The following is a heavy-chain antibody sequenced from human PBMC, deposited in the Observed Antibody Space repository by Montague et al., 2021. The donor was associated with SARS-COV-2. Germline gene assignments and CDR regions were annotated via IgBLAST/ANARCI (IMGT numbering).Heavy chain of an antibody. Sequence: SETLSLTCTVSGGSISSYYWSWIRQPPGKGLEWIGYIYYSGSTNYNPSLKSRVTISVDTSKNQFSLKLSSVTAADTAVYYCARHPPGGGVRPWGQGTLVTVSS. J-gene: IGHJ5*02. D-gene: IGHD2-8*02. V-gene: IGHV4-59*08. CDR1: GGSISSYY. CDR3: ARHPPGGGVRP. CDR2: IYYSGST.